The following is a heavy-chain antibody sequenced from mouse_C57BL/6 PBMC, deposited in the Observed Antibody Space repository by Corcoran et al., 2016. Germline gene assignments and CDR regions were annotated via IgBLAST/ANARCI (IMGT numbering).Heavy chain of an antibody. J-gene: IGHJ4*01. CDR2: ISYDGSN. CDR3: ARGEVLLRSVYYAMDY. D-gene: IGHD1-1*01. V-gene: IGHV3-6*01. CDR1: GYSITSGYY. Sequence: DVQLQESGPGLVKPSQSLSLTCSVTGYSITSGYYWNWIRQFPGNKLEWMGYISYDGSNNYNPSLKNRISITRDTSKNQFFLKLNSVTTEDTATYYCARGEVLLRSVYYAMDYWGQGTSVTVSS.